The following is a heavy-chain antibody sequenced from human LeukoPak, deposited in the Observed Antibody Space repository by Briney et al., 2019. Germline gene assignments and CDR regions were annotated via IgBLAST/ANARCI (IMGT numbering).Heavy chain of an antibody. J-gene: IGHJ4*02. D-gene: IGHD3-10*01. CDR1: GFTFSSYA. CDR3: AVSGSYYNYFDF. CDR2: ISYDGSNK. Sequence: PGGSLRLSCAASGFTFSSYAMHWVRQAPGKGLEWVAVISYDGSNKYYADSVKGRFTISRDNSKNTLYLQMNNLRAEDTAVYYCAVSGSYYNYFDFWGQGTLVTVSS. V-gene: IGHV3-30*04.